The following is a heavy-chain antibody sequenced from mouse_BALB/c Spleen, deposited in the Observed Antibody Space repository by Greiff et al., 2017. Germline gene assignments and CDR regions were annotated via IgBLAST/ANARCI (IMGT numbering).Heavy chain of an antibody. CDR2: IYPGDGDT. D-gene: IGHD2-14*01. J-gene: IGHJ4*01. CDR1: GYAFSSSW. Sequence: VQLQQSGPELVKPGASVKISCKASGYAFSSSWMNWVKQRPGQGLEWIGRIYPGDGDTNYNGKFKGKATLTADKSSSTAYMQLSSLTSVDSAVYFCARYGRYNYYAMDYWGQGTSVTVSS. V-gene: IGHV1-82*01. CDR3: ARYGRYNYYAMDY.